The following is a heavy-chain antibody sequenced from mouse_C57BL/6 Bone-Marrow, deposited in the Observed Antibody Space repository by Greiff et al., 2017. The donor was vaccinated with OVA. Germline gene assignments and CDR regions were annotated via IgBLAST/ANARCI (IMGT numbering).Heavy chain of an antibody. D-gene: IGHD2-4*01. CDR2: IYPSDSET. Sequence: QVQLQQSGAELVRPGASVKLSCKASGYTFTSYWMDWVKQRPGQGLEWIGNIYPSDSETHYNQKFKDKATLTVDQSSSTAYMQLSSLTSGDSAVYYCAISGRLRHYDAMDYWGQGTSVTVSS. J-gene: IGHJ4*01. V-gene: IGHV1-61*01. CDR3: AISGRLRHYDAMDY. CDR1: GYTFTSYW.